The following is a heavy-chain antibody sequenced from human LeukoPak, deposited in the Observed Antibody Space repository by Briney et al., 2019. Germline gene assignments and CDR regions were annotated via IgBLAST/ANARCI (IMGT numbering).Heavy chain of an antibody. D-gene: IGHD2-15*01. V-gene: IGHV1-24*01. CDR3: ASGEVGVVYRAGGRYYYYYHAMDV. Sequence: GASVNVSCKVSGYTLTELSMHWVRQAPGKGLEWMGGFDPQDGETIYAQKFQGRVSLTTDTSTSTAYMELRSLRSDDTAVYYGASGEVGVVYRAGGRYYYYYHAMDVWGQGTTVTVSS. CDR1: GYTLTELS. J-gene: IGHJ6*02. CDR2: FDPQDGET.